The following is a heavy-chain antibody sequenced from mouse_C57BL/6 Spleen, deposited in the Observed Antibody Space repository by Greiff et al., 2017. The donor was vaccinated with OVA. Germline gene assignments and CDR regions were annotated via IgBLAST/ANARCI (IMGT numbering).Heavy chain of an antibody. V-gene: IGHV5-17*01. CDR3: ARGYSNTLNY. CDR2: ISSGSSTI. J-gene: IGHJ2*01. CDR1: GFTFSDYG. Sequence: EVKLVESGGGLVKPGGSLKLSCAASGFTFSDYGMHWVRQAPEKGLEWVAYISSGSSTIYYADTVKGRFTISRDNAKNPLFLQMTSLRSEDTAMYYCARGYSNTLNYWGQGTTLTVSS. D-gene: IGHD2-5*01.